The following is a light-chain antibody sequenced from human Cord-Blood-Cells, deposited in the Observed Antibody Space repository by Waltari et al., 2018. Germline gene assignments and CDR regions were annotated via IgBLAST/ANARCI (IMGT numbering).Light chain of an antibody. CDR3: QQYNSYPWT. Sequence: DIQMTQSPSTLSASVGDRVTITCRASQSISSWLAWYQPKPGKAPKLLIYDASSLESGVPSRFSGSGSGTEFTLTISSLQPDDFATYDCQQYNSYPWTFGQGTKVEIK. J-gene: IGKJ1*01. CDR1: QSISSW. V-gene: IGKV1-5*01. CDR2: DAS.